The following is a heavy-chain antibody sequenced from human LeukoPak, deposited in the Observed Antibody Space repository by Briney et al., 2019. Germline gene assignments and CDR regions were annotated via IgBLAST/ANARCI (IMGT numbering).Heavy chain of an antibody. V-gene: IGHV3-23*01. CDR1: GFTFSSYA. D-gene: IGHD3-16*01. Sequence: GGSLRLSCAASGFTFSSYAMSRVRQAPGKGLEWVSAISGSGGSTYYADSVKGRFTISRDNSKNTLYLQVNSLRAEDTAVYYCAKAFTGFGDYWGQGTLVTVSS. CDR2: ISGSGGST. J-gene: IGHJ4*02. CDR3: AKAFTGFGDY.